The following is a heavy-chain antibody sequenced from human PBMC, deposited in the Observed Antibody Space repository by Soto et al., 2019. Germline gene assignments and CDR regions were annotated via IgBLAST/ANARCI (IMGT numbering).Heavy chain of an antibody. J-gene: IGHJ4*02. D-gene: IGHD5-12*01. CDR3: AKLREATIPKDY. CDR2: ISGSGGGT. CDR1: GFTFSSYA. V-gene: IGHV3-23*01. Sequence: GSLRLSCAASGFTFSSYAMNWVRQAPGKGLEWVCAISGSGGGTYSADAVKGRFTISRDNAKNSLYLQMNSLRAEDTPVSYCAKLREATIPKDYWGQGTLVTVSS.